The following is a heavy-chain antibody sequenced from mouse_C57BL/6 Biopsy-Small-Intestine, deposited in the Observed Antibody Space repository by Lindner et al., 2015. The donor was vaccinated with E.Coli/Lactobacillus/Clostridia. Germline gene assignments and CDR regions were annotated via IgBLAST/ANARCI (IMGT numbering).Heavy chain of an antibody. D-gene: IGHD2-12*01. J-gene: IGHJ4*01. CDR1: GYTFTSYW. CDR2: IYPGSGST. V-gene: IGHV1-55*01. CDR3: AIYDRDNAMDY. Sequence: VQLQESGAELVKPGAAVKMSCKASGYTFTSYWITWVKQRPGQGLEWIGDIYPGSGSTNYNEKFKRKAALTVDTSSSTAYMQLSSLTSEDSAVYYCAIYDRDNAMDYWGQGTSVTVSS.